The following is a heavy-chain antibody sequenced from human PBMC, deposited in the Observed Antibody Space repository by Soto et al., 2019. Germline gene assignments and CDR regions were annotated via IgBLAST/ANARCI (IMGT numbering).Heavy chain of an antibody. V-gene: IGHV3-9*01. CDR2: ISWRGGSI. Sequence: EVQLVESRGGLVQPGRSLRLTCAASGFTFHSCAMHWVRQAPGKGLEWVSGISWRGGSIAYADSVKGRFTISRDNAKNTHNLQMNRLRVEDRVLYDGTNVQFGDYVAGNSAWYFDLWGRGTLVTVSS. J-gene: IGHJ2*01. CDR1: GFTFHSCA. D-gene: IGHD4-17*01. CDR3: TNVQFGDYVAGNSAWYFDL.